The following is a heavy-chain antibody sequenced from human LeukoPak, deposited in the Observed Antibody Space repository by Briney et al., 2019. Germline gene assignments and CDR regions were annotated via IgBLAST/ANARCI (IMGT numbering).Heavy chain of an antibody. D-gene: IGHD3-22*01. Sequence: GGSLRLSCAASGFTFSSYGMHWVRQAPGKGLEWVAVIWYDGSNKYYADSVKGRFTISRDNSKNTLYLQMNTLRAEDTAVYYCARDLYYYDSSGWTTFQHWGQGTLVTVSS. V-gene: IGHV3-33*01. CDR3: ARDLYYYDSSGWTTFQH. CDR2: IWYDGSNK. CDR1: GFTFSSYG. J-gene: IGHJ1*01.